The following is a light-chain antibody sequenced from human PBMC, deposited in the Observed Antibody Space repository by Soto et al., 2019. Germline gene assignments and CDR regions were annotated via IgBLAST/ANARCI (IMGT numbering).Light chain of an antibody. V-gene: IGKV1-39*01. Sequence: DIQMTQSPSSLSASVGDRVTISCRASQSISTYLNWYQQKPGTAPKLLIYRACSVKSGVPPRFSGSGSGRDFTLTISSLRPEDIATYFCQHSYSSPPWTFGQGTKVEVK. CDR2: RAC. J-gene: IGKJ1*01. CDR3: QHSYSSPPWT. CDR1: QSISTY.